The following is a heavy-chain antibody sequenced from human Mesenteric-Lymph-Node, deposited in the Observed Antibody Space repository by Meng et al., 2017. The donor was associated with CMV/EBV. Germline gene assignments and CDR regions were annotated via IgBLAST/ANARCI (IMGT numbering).Heavy chain of an antibody. D-gene: IGHD1-1*01. Sequence: GESLKISCAASGFTFSSYAMHWVRQAPGKGLEWAAVISYDGSNKYYADSVKGRFTISRDNSKNTLYLQMNSLRAEDTAVYYCARDIGLDGDYWGQGTLVTVSS. CDR2: ISYDGSNK. J-gene: IGHJ4*02. CDR3: ARDIGLDGDY. CDR1: GFTFSSYA. V-gene: IGHV3-30-3*01.